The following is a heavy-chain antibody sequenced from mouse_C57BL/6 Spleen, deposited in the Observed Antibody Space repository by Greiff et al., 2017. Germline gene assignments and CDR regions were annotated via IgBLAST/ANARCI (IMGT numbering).Heavy chain of an antibody. Sequence: QVQLQQSRTELVKPGASVKLSCKASGYTFTSYWMHWVKQRPGQGLEWIGNINPSNGGTNYNEKFKSKATLTVDKSSSTAYMQLSSLTSEDSAVYYCARSPFYYGRAMDYWGQGTSVTVSS. CDR1: GYTFTSYW. D-gene: IGHD1-1*01. J-gene: IGHJ4*01. V-gene: IGHV1-53*01. CDR2: INPSNGGT. CDR3: ARSPFYYGRAMDY.